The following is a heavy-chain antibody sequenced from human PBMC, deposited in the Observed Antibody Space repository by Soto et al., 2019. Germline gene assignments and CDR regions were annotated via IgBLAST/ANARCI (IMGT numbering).Heavy chain of an antibody. Sequence: SETLSLTCSVSGGSTTSTTNYWGWIRQPPGKGLEWIGSIYYSESPYYNPSLRSRVTISVDTSKNQISLKLRSVTAADTGAYYCARWIEENGDYFYYGLDVWGQGTTVTVSS. D-gene: IGHD4-17*01. V-gene: IGHV4-39*01. J-gene: IGHJ6*02. CDR3: ARWIEENGDYFYYGLDV. CDR2: IYYSESP. CDR1: GGSTTSTTNY.